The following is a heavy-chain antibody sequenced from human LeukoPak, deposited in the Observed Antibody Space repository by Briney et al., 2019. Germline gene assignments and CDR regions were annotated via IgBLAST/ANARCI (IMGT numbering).Heavy chain of an antibody. J-gene: IGHJ3*02. Sequence: GASVTVSCKASGYTFTSNYIHWVRQAPGQGLEWMGWINTNTGNPTYAQGFTGRFVFSLDTSVSTAYLQISSLKAEDTAVYYCARGLYGGNSVDAFDIWGQGTMVTVSS. CDR1: GYTFTSNY. CDR3: ARGLYGGNSVDAFDI. CDR2: INTNTGNP. D-gene: IGHD4-23*01. V-gene: IGHV7-4-1*02.